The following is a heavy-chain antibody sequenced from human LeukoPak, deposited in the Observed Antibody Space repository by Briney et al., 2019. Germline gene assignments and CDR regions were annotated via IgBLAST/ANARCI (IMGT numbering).Heavy chain of an antibody. CDR3: AAVGTAYYYDSSGYPLDY. CDR2: IVVGTRNT. Sequence: SVRVSCKASVFTFTSSAMQWVRQARGQRLEGIGWIVVGTRNTNYAQQFPDRVTITSVLSTSTAYLELSSLRSEDTAVYYCAAVGTAYYYDSSGYPLDYWGQGTLVTVSS. D-gene: IGHD3-22*01. CDR1: VFTFTSSA. J-gene: IGHJ4*02. V-gene: IGHV1-58*02.